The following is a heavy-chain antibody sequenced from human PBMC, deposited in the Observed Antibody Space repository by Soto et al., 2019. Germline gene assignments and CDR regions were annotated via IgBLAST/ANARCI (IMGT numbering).Heavy chain of an antibody. Sequence: SETLSLTCTVSGASISTSYWSWIRLPPGKGLEWIGYIYSSGTTKYNPSLKSRVAISIDTSKNQFSLKLSSVTAADAAIYYCGRDLGGAYGAFDHWGQGTLVTVSS. V-gene: IGHV4-59*01. CDR1: GASISTSY. J-gene: IGHJ4*02. D-gene: IGHD4-17*01. CDR2: IYSSGTT. CDR3: GRDLGGAYGAFDH.